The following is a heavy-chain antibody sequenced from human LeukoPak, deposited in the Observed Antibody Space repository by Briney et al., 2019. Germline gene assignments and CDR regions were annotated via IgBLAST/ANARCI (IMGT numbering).Heavy chain of an antibody. CDR1: GGSISSYY. V-gene: IGHV4-34*01. D-gene: IGHD3-10*01. CDR2: INPSGST. Sequence: SETLSLTCTVSGGSISSYYWSWIRQPPGKGLEWIGEINPSGSTNYNPSLKSRVTISVDTSKNQFSLKLSSVTAADTAVYYCARITGFDPWGQGTLVTVSS. J-gene: IGHJ5*02. CDR3: ARITGFDP.